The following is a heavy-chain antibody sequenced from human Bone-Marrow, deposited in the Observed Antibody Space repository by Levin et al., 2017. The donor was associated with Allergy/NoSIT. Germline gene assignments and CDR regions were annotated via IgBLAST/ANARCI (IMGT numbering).Heavy chain of an antibody. CDR1: GGSFSGYY. CDR2: INHSGST. V-gene: IGHV4-34*01. J-gene: IGHJ4*02. D-gene: IGHD6-13*01. CDR3: AREQLVKLDFDY. Sequence: PSETLSLTCAVYGGSFSGYYWSWIRQPPGKGLEWIGEINHSGSTNYNPSLKSRVSISVDTSKNQFSLKLSSVTAADTAVYYCAREQLVKLDFDYWGQGTLVTVSS.